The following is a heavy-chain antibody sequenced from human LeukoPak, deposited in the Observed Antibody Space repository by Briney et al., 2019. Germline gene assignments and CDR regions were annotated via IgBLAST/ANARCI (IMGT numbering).Heavy chain of an antibody. Sequence: GGSLRLSCAASGFTFSSYAMSWVRQAPGKGLEWVSAISGSGGNTYYADSVKGRFTISRDNSKNTLYLQMNSLRAEDTAVYYCARGHCSSTSCYLDYFDYWGQGTLVTVSS. CDR2: ISGSGGNT. V-gene: IGHV3-23*01. CDR3: ARGHCSSTSCYLDYFDY. CDR1: GFTFSSYA. J-gene: IGHJ4*02. D-gene: IGHD2-2*01.